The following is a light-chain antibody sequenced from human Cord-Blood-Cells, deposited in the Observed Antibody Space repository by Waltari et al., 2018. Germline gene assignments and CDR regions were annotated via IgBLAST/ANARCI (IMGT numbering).Light chain of an antibody. J-gene: IGKJ2*01. Sequence: DLQTTQSPSSLSASVGVRVTITCLASQSISSYLNWYQQKPGKAPKLLIYAASSLQSGVPSSFSGSGSGTDITHTISSQQASYFATYDCQQSDSTPYTFGPGTKVEIK. CDR2: AAS. V-gene: IGKV1-39*01. CDR3: QQSDSTPYT. CDR1: QSISSY.